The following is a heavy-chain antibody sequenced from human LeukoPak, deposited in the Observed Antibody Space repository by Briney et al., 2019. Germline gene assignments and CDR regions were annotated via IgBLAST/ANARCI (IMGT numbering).Heavy chain of an antibody. D-gene: IGHD3-22*01. CDR2: ISGSDGST. J-gene: IGHJ6*02. V-gene: IGHV3-23*01. CDR3: AKDKKYYDSSGSPYYYYGMDV. CDR1: GFTFSSYS. Sequence: GGSLRLSCAASGFTFSSYSMNWVRQAPGKGLEWVSVISGSDGSTYYADSVKGRFTISRDNSKSTLYLQMNSLRAEDTAEYYCAKDKKYYDSSGSPYYYYGMDVWGQGTTVTVSS.